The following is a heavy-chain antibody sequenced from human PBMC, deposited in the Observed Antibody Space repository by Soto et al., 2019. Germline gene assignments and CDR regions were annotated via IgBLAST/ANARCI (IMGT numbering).Heavy chain of an antibody. J-gene: IGHJ4*02. V-gene: IGHV4-59*01. CDR1: GGSISSYY. Sequence: SETLSLTCTVSGGSISSYYWSWIRQPPGKGLGWIGYIYYSGSTNYNPSLKSRVTISVDTSKNQFSLKLSSVTAADTAVYYCARAVGFWSGYHFDYWGQGTLVTVSS. CDR2: IYYSGST. CDR3: ARAVGFWSGYHFDY. D-gene: IGHD3-3*01.